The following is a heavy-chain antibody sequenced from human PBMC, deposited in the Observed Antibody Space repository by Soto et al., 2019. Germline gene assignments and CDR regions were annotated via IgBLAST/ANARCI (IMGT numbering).Heavy chain of an antibody. Sequence: GESLKISCKASGYDFTNYWIAWVRQTPGRGLEWMGMIYPGDSEIRYNPSFRGRVTISADKSITSAFVQWGSLTASDSAIYYCARFRAPRRQLISMSFHLWGLGTLVTVSS. D-gene: IGHD6-13*01. V-gene: IGHV5-51*01. CDR1: GYDFTNYW. J-gene: IGHJ4*03. CDR2: IYPGDSEI. CDR3: ARFRAPRRQLISMSFHL.